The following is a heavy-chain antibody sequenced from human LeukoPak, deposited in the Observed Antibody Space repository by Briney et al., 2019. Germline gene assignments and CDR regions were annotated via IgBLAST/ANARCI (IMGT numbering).Heavy chain of an antibody. CDR1: GASISDYY. CDR2: MSYSGNT. Sequence: SETPSLTCTVSGASISDYYWSWIRQPPGKGLEWIGHMSYSGNTNYNPSLKSRVTISLDTSKNQFSLKLSSVIAADTAVYYCARAIAAAGTWRFDPWGQGTLVTVSS. CDR3: ARAIAAAGTWRFDP. V-gene: IGHV4-59*08. J-gene: IGHJ5*02. D-gene: IGHD6-13*01.